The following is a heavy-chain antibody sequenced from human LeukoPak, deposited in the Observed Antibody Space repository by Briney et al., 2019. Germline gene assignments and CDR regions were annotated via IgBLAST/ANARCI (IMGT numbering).Heavy chain of an antibody. V-gene: IGHV4-30-4*08. CDR3: ARGPGAIVVVPAASAYFDY. Sequence: PSETLSLTCGVSGYSISSGYYWGWIRQPPGKGLEWIGYIYYSGSTYYNPSLKSRVTISVDTSKNQFSLKLSSVTAADTAVYYCARGPGAIVVVPAASAYFDYWGQGTLVTVSS. CDR1: GYSISSGYY. CDR2: IYYSGST. D-gene: IGHD2-2*01. J-gene: IGHJ4*02.